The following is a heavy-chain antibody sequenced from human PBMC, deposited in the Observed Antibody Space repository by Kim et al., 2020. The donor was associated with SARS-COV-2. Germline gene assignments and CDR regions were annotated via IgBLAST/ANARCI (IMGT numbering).Heavy chain of an antibody. Sequence: GGSLRLSCAASGFTFSNFAMSWVRQAPGKGLEWVSGIFGSGSGTYYADSVKGRFTISRDNFRNTLSLQMDNLRAEDTAIYYCARHLHITSATFYWYFDLWGRGTLVTVSS. J-gene: IGHJ2*01. V-gene: IGHV3-23*01. CDR2: IFGSGSGT. CDR1: GFTFSNFA. CDR3: ARHLHITSATFYWYFDL. D-gene: IGHD2-2*01.